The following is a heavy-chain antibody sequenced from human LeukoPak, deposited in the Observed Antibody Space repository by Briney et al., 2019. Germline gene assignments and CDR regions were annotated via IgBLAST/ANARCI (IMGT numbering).Heavy chain of an antibody. CDR2: ISSSSSTI. D-gene: IGHD3-3*01. CDR3: ASYGSHYDFWSGYYLGFDP. CDR1: GFTFSSYS. Sequence: GGSLRLSCAASGFTFSSYSMNWVRQAPGKGLEWVSYISSSSSTIYYADSVKGRFTISRDNAKNSLYLQMNSLRAEDTAVYYCASYGSHYDFWSGYYLGFDPWGQGTPVTVSS. V-gene: IGHV3-48*01. J-gene: IGHJ5*02.